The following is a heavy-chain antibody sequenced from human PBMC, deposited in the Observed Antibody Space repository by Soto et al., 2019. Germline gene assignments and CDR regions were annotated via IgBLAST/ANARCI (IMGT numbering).Heavy chain of an antibody. V-gene: IGHV3-21*01. CDR1: GFTFSSYS. CDR3: ARGVVVVAANDAFDI. D-gene: IGHD2-15*01. CDR2: ISSSSSYI. Sequence: GGSLRLSCAASGFTFSSYSVNWVRQAPGKGLEWVSSISSSSSYIYYADSVKGRFTISRDNAKDSLYLQMNSLRAEDTAVYYCARGVVVVAANDAFDIWGQGTMVTVSS. J-gene: IGHJ3*02.